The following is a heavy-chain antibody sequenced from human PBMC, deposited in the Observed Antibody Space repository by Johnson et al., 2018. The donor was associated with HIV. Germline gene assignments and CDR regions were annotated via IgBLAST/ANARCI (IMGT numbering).Heavy chain of an antibody. CDR2: ISWDGGSS. V-gene: IGHV3-43D*03. CDR3: ARSNTAMMYDAFDI. Sequence: VQLVESGGGVVRPGGSLRLSCAASGFTFDHYAMHWVRQAPGKGLEWVSLISWDGGSSYYADSVQGRFTISRDNSKNSLYLQMNSLRAEDTAVYYCARSNTAMMYDAFDIWGQGTMVTVSS. CDR1: GFTFDHYA. J-gene: IGHJ3*02. D-gene: IGHD5-18*01.